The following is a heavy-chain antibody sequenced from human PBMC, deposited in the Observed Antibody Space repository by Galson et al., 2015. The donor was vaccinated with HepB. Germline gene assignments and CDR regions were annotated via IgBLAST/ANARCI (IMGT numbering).Heavy chain of an antibody. V-gene: IGHV3-43*01. CDR3: AKAYSTNRKDYFDY. D-gene: IGHD6-13*01. CDR1: GFTFDDYT. Sequence: SLRLSCAASGFTFDDYTMHWVRQAPGKGLEWVSLISWDGGSTYYADSVKGRFTISRDNSKNSLYLQMNSLRTEDTALYYCAKAYSTNRKDYFDYWGQGTLVTVSS. CDR2: ISWDGGST. J-gene: IGHJ4*02.